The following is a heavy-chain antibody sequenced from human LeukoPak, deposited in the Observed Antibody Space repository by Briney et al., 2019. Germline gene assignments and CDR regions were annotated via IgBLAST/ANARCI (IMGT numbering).Heavy chain of an antibody. Sequence: PGRSLRLSCAASGFTFSSYAMHWVRQAPGKGLEWVAVISYDGNNKYYADSVKGRFTISRDNSKNTLYLQMNSLRAEDTAVYYCARGDSFKLLGYFDYWGQGTLVTVAS. CDR2: ISYDGNNK. CDR3: ARGDSFKLLGYFDY. V-gene: IGHV3-30-3*01. CDR1: GFTFSSYA. J-gene: IGHJ4*02. D-gene: IGHD2-21*01.